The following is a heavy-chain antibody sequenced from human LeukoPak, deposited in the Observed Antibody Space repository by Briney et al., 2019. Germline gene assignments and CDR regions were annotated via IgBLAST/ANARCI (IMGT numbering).Heavy chain of an antibody. CDR1: GFTFSSYS. CDR2: ISGSGDTT. Sequence: GGSLRLSCAASGFTFSSYSMSWVRQAPGKGLEWVSLISGSGDTTNYADSVKGRFTISRDNSKDTLYLQMNSLGADDTAVYYCAKAFQRGWERDAFAFWGQGTLVTVSS. J-gene: IGHJ3*01. CDR3: AKAFQRGWERDAFAF. D-gene: IGHD1-26*01. V-gene: IGHV3-23*01.